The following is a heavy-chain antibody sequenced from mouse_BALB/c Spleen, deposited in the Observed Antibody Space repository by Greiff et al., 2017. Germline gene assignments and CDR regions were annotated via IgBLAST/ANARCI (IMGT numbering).Heavy chain of an antibody. J-gene: IGHJ4*01. CDR3: AREGNYDAMDY. CDR2: SRNKANDYTT. V-gene: IGHV7-1*02. D-gene: IGHD2-1*01. Sequence: EVNVVESGGGLVQPGGSLRLSCATSGFTFSDFYMEWVRQPPGKRLELIAASRNKANDYTTEYSASVKGRFIVSRDTSQSILYLQMNALRAEDTAIYYCAREGNYDAMDYWGQGTSVTVSS. CDR1: GFTFSDFY.